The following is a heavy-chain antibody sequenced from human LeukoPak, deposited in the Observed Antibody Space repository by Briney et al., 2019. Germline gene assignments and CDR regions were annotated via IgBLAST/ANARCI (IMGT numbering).Heavy chain of an antibody. CDR3: AKDVGYCSSTTCHKPFDY. D-gene: IGHD2-2*02. CDR1: GLTFSNYA. V-gene: IGHV3-23*01. CDR2: FSGSSGRT. J-gene: IGHJ4*02. Sequence: GGSVRLPCAASGLTFSNYAMIWLRHAPGKGLEWVSSFSGSSGRTYYADSVKGRFTISRDHSKNTLYLQMNSLKAQDTAGYYCAKDVGYCSSTTCHKPFDYWGQGTQVTVSS.